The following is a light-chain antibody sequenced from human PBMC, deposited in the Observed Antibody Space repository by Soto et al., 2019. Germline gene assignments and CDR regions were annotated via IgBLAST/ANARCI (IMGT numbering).Light chain of an antibody. V-gene: IGKV3-11*01. J-gene: IGKJ5*01. Sequence: EIVMTQSPATLSVSPGERAPLSCRPSQSVSSYLAWYQQKPGQAPSLLIYDASNRATGIPARFIGSGSWTDFTLSISSREHEDFAVYYCQQRSKWPPDFGQGTRLEIK. CDR1: QSVSSY. CDR3: QQRSKWPPD. CDR2: DAS.